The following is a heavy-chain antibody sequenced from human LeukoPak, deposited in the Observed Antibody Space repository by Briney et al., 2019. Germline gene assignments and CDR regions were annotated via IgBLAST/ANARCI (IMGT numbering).Heavy chain of an antibody. J-gene: IGHJ4*02. V-gene: IGHV3-7*01. CDR2: IKQGGSEV. CDR1: EFTFSSFW. CDR3: ARDESGPAY. Sequence: PGGSLRLSCAASEFTFSSFWMTWVRQAPGKGLEWVANIKQGGSEVHYVDSVKGRFTISRDNAKNSLYLQMNSLRDEDTALYYCARDESGPAYWGQGPLVTVSS. D-gene: IGHD3-3*01.